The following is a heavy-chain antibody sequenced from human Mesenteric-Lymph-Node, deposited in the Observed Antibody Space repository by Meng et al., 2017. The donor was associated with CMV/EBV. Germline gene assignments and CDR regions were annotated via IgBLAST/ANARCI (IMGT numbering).Heavy chain of an antibody. CDR3: ARVDSDSSGYYGPDF. V-gene: IGHV1-2*02. D-gene: IGHD3-22*01. CDR2: INPDSGGT. Sequence: ASVKVSCKASGYTFSDYNMHWVRQAPGQGPEWMGWINPDSGGTNYADKFQGRVTLTRNTSISTFYMEVTRLTSDDTAVYYCARVDSDSSGYYGPDFWGQGTMVTVSS. CDR1: GYTFSDYN. J-gene: IGHJ3*01.